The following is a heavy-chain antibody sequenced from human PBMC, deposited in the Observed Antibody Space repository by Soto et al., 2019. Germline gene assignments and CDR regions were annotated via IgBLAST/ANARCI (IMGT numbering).Heavy chain of an antibody. V-gene: IGHV1-24*01. Sequence: ASVKVSCKVSGYTLTELSMHWVRQAPGKGLEWMGGFDPEDGETIYAQKFQGRVTMTEDTSTDTAYMELSSLRSEDTAVYYCATGTMVRGVIIKWAHDAFDFWGQGTMVTVSS. CDR3: ATGTMVRGVIIKWAHDAFDF. J-gene: IGHJ3*01. D-gene: IGHD3-10*01. CDR1: GYTLTELS. CDR2: FDPEDGET.